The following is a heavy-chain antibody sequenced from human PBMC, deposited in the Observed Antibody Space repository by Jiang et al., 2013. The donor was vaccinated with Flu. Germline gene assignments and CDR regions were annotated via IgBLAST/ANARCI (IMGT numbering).Heavy chain of an antibody. CDR2: LTSSSGST. D-gene: IGHD5-12*01. CDR3: ARGSMATIRVGFDS. J-gene: IGHJ4*02. CDR1: GFTFS. V-gene: IGHV3-23*01. Sequence: VQLLESGGDLIQPGGSLRLSCTTPGFTFSMSWVRQAPGKGLEWVSTLTSSSGSTYYADSVKGRFTISRDNSKNTLYLQMNSLRAEDTAIYYCARGSMATIRVGFDSWGQGTLVTVSS.